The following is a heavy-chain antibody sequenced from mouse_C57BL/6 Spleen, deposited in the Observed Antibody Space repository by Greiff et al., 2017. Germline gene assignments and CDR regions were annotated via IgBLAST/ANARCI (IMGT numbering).Heavy chain of an antibody. CDR1: GYTFTSYW. Sequence: QVQLQQPGAELVKPGASVKLSCKASGYTFTSYWMQWVKQRPGQGLEWIGEIDPSDSYTNYNQKFKGKATLTVDTSSSTAYMQLSSLTSEDSAVYYCALYYYGSSPYFDYWGQGTTLTVSS. CDR2: IDPSDSYT. J-gene: IGHJ2*01. D-gene: IGHD1-1*01. V-gene: IGHV1-50*01. CDR3: ALYYYGSSPYFDY.